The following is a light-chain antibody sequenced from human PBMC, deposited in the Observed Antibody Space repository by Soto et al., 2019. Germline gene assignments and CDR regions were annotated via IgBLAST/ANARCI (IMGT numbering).Light chain of an antibody. CDR2: EAS. CDR3: QQYDNVPLT. CDR1: QDITND. V-gene: IGKV1-33*01. J-gene: IGKJ4*01. Sequence: DIQMTQSPSSLSASVGDRVTITCQASQDITNDLNWYQQKPGKATKLLIYEASNLKTGVPSRFSGSGSGTDFTFTISSLQPEDIATYFCQQYDNVPLTFGGGTKVEIK.